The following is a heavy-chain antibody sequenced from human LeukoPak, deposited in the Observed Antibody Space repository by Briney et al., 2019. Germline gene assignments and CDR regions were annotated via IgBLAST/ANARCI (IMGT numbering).Heavy chain of an antibody. V-gene: IGHV3-23*01. CDR1: GFTFSSYA. CDR2: ISGSGGST. J-gene: IGHJ4*03. D-gene: IGHD1-1*01. Sequence: PGGSLRLSCAASGFTFSSYAMSWVRQAPGKGLEWVSAISGSGGSTYYADSVKGRFTISRDNSKNTLYLQMNSLRAEDTAVYYCAKAVDVPNWNLDSAFDYWGPGTMVTVSS. CDR3: AKAVDVPNWNLDSAFDY.